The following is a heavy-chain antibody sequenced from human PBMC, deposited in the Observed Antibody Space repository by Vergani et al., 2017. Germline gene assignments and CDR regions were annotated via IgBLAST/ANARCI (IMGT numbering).Heavy chain of an antibody. J-gene: IGHJ4*02. V-gene: IGHV1-46*03. CDR3: ARGDYGILTGYRY. D-gene: IGHD3-9*01. CDR2: INPSGGHT. Sequence: QVQVVQSGAEVKKSGASVKVSCKTSGYTFSNYYMHWVRQAPGQGLEWMGIINPSGGHTNYAQKFQGRVTMTRDTSTSTVYMELSSLRSEDTAIYYYARGDYGILTGYRYWGQGTLVTVS. CDR1: GYTFSNYY.